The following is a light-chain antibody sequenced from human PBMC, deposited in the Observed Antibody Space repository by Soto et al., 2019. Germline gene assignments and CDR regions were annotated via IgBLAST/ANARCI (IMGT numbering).Light chain of an antibody. CDR1: SSDVGDYNY. V-gene: IGLV2-8*01. CDR2: EVS. Sequence: QSALTQPPSASGTPGQSFTIPCTGTSSDVGDYNYVSWYQQRPGKAPKLMIHEVSRRPSGVPDRFSGSKSGNTASLTVSGLQAEDEADYYCSSNAGSNNLVFGGGTKVTVL. J-gene: IGLJ2*01. CDR3: SSNAGSNNLV.